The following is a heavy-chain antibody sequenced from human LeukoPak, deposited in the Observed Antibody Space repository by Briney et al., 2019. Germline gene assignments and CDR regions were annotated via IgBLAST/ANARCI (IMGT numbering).Heavy chain of an antibody. J-gene: IGHJ4*02. CDR2: IYPGDSDT. V-gene: IGHV5-51*01. D-gene: IGHD3-10*01. Sequence: GEYLKISCKGSGYSFTSHWISWVRQMPGKGLEWMWIIYPGDSDTRYSPSFQGQVTISADKSISTAYLQWSSLKASDSAMYYCARRLLYGGDYWGQGTLVTVSS. CDR3: ARRLLYGGDY. CDR1: GYSFTSHW.